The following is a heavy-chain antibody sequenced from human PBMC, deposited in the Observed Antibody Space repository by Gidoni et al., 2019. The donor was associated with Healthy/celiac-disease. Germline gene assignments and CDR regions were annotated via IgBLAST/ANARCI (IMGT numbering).Heavy chain of an antibody. J-gene: IGHJ6*02. CDR3: TSQRGSHCSSTSCSSMDV. Sequence: SYATAYAASVKGRFTISRDDSKNTAYLQMNSLKTEDTAVYYCTSQRGSHCSSTSCSSMDVWGQGTTVTVSS. CDR2: SYAT. V-gene: IGHV3-73*01. D-gene: IGHD2-2*01.